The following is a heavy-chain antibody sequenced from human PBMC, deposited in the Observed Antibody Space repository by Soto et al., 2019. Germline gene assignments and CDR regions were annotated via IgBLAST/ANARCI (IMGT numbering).Heavy chain of an antibody. CDR3: ARSRVATINFDY. CDR2: IGSTGDI. Sequence: EVQLVDSGGGLVQPGGSLRLSCAASGFTFSRFDIHWVRQAAGKGLEWVAGIGSTGDIYYPGSVRGRFTVSRENAKNSLYLQLTSLRAGDTAVYYCARSRVATINFDYWGQGTLVTVSS. V-gene: IGHV3-13*04. CDR1: GFTFSRFD. D-gene: IGHD5-12*01. J-gene: IGHJ4*02.